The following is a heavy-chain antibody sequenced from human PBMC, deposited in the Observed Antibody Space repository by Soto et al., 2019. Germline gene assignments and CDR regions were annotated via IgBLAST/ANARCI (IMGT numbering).Heavy chain of an antibody. CDR1: GGTFSGSA. V-gene: IGHV1-69*01. D-gene: IGHD3-16*01. Sequence: QLVQSGSEVKKPGSSVKVSCQASGGTFSGSAVTWVRQGPGQGLEWMGEFVPLFGTTNYAQRFPGRLTITAEESTSTAYIELRTLRSDDTAVYYCATHGLGVSSPPYFDNWGQGTLVTVSS. J-gene: IGHJ4*02. CDR3: ATHGLGVSSPPYFDN. CDR2: FVPLFGTT.